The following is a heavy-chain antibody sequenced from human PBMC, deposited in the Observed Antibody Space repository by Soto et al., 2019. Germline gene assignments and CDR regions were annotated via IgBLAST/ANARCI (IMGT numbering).Heavy chain of an antibody. CDR2: ISAYNGNT. CDR3: ARGRVVGATQARDAFDI. J-gene: IGHJ3*02. D-gene: IGHD1-26*01. Sequence: ASVKVSCKASGXXFTSYGIXWVRXXXXXXLEWMGWISAYNGNTNYAQKLQGRVTMTTDTSTSTAYMELRSLRSDDTAVYYCARGRVVGATQARDAFDIWGQGTMVTVS. V-gene: IGHV1-18*01. CDR1: GXXFTSYG.